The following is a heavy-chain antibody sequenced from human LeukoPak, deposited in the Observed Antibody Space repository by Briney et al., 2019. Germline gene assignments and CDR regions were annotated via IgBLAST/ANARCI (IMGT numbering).Heavy chain of an antibody. D-gene: IGHD6-19*01. CDR1: GFTFSTFA. CDR2: IITNGGST. CDR3: VKGATVALLNYFDH. V-gene: IGHV3-64D*06. J-gene: IGHJ4*02. Sequence: GGSLRLSCSASGFTFSTFAMHWVRQAPGKGLEYVSGIITNGGSTSYADSVKGRFTISRNNSKNTLYLQVSSLRPEDTAVYYCVKGATVALLNYFDHWGQGTLVTVSS.